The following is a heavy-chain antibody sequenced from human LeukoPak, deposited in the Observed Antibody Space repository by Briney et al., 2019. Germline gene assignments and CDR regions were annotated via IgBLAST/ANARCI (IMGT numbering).Heavy chain of an antibody. CDR1: GFTFSSYG. CDR2: ISYDGSNK. Sequence: GGSLRLSCAASGFTFSSYGMHWVRQAPGKGLEWVAVISYDGSNKYYSDSVKGRFTISRDTSKNTLYLQMNSLRAEDTAVYYCPRVGSVDSVLYPTAPDQWRRGTLDRVSS. D-gene: IGHD3-10*01. J-gene: IGHJ4*02. V-gene: IGHV3-30*03. CDR3: PRVGSVDSVLYPTAPDQ.